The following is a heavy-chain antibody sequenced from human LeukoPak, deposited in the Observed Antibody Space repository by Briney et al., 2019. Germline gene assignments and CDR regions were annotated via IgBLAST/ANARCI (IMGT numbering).Heavy chain of an antibody. J-gene: IGHJ4*02. Sequence: GPSVKVSCKASGYTFTAYYMHWVRQAPEQGLERMGWINPNSGGTNYAQKFQSRVTMTRDTSISTAYMELSRLRSDDTAVYYCARYSGWSSINFDYWGQGTLVTVSS. D-gene: IGHD5-12*01. CDR3: ARYSGWSSINFDY. V-gene: IGHV1-2*02. CDR2: INPNSGGT. CDR1: GYTFTAYY.